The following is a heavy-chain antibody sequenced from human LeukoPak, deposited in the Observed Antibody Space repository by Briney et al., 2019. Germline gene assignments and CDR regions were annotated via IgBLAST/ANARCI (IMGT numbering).Heavy chain of an antibody. V-gene: IGHV4-39*07. CDR3: ARDSSISWFFL. CDR1: GFTFSSYS. J-gene: IGHJ4*02. CDR2: IHSSGST. Sequence: GSLRLSCAASGFTFSSYSMNWVRQPPGKGLEWIGSIHSSGSTYYNPSLKSRVTISVDTSKNQFSLRLSSVTAADTALYYCARDSSISWFFLWGQGTLVTVSS. D-gene: IGHD6-13*01.